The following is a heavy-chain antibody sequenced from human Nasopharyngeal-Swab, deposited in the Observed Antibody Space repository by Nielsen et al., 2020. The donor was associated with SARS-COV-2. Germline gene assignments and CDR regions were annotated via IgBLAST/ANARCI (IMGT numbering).Heavy chain of an antibody. D-gene: IGHD1-1*01. V-gene: IGHV6-1*01. Sequence: SQTLSLTCAISGDSLSRTSAAWNWITQSPSRGLEWLGRTYYRSKWYNDYAVSVKSRITIHPDTSNYQFSLPLNSVTPEDTAVYYRARERENWNGDWFDPWGQGTLVTVSS. CDR1: GDSLSRTSAA. CDR2: TYYRSKWYN. CDR3: ARERENWNGDWFDP. J-gene: IGHJ5*02.